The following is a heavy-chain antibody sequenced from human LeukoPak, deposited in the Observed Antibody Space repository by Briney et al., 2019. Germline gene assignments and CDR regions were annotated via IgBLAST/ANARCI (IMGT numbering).Heavy chain of an antibody. J-gene: IGHJ4*02. D-gene: IGHD4-17*01. V-gene: IGHV4-38-2*02. Sequence: PSETLSLTCTVSDYSISSHYYWGWIRQPPGKGLEWIGSIYRSGSTYYSPSLKSRVTISVDTSKNQFSLKLSSVTAADTAVYYCARAGTSDYDFDYWGQGTLVTVSS. CDR3: ARAGTSDYDFDY. CDR1: DYSISSHYY. CDR2: IYRSGST.